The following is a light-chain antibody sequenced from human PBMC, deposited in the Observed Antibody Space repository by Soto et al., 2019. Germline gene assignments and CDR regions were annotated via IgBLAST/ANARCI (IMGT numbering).Light chain of an antibody. CDR2: GAS. CDR1: QSVSSSY. J-gene: IGKJ3*01. CDR3: QQYGSS. Sequence: DIVLTQSPGTLSLSPGERATLSCRASQSVSSSYFAWYQQKPGQAPRLLIYGASSRATGIPDRFSGSGSGTDFTLTISRLEPEDFAVYYCQQYGSSFGPGTKVDIK. V-gene: IGKV3-20*01.